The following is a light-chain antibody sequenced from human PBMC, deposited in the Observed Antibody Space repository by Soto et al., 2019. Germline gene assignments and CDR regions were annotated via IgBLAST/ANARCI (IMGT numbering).Light chain of an antibody. J-gene: IGKJ4*01. Sequence: DIQMTQSPSTVSASVGNRVTITCQESQGISSLLAWYQQKPGKAPKLLIYAASSLQSGVPSRFSGSGSGSDFTLTISSLQPEDFATYYCQQANSVPFTLGGGTKVDSK. V-gene: IGKV1-12*01. CDR1: QGISSL. CDR3: QQANSVPFT. CDR2: AAS.